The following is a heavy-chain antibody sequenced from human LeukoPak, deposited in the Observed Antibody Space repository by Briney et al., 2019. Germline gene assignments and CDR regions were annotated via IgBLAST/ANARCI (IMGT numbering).Heavy chain of an antibody. Sequence: PSETLSLTCAVYGGSFSGYYWSWIRQPPGKGLEWIGEINHSGSTNYNPPLKSRVTISVDTSKNQFSLKLSSVTAADTAVYYCARVPAAFLFYYYYYMDVWGKGTTVTVSS. J-gene: IGHJ6*03. CDR3: ARVPAAFLFYYYYYMDV. CDR1: GGSFSGYY. V-gene: IGHV4-34*01. D-gene: IGHD2-2*01. CDR2: INHSGST.